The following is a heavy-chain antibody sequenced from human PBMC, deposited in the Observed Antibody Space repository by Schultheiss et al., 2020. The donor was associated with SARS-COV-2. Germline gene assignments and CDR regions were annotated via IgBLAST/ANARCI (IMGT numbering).Heavy chain of an antibody. CDR3: AKCRRDCSGGSCYYYYYGVDV. CDR1: GFTFSSYA. D-gene: IGHD2-15*01. J-gene: IGHJ6*02. V-gene: IGHV3-9*01. Sequence: GGSLRLSCAASGFTFSSYAMHWVRQAPGKGLEWVSGISWNSGSIGYADSVKGRFTISRDNAKNTLYLQMNSLRAEDTAVYYCAKCRRDCSGGSCYYYYYGVDVWGQGTTVTVSS. CDR2: ISWNSGSI.